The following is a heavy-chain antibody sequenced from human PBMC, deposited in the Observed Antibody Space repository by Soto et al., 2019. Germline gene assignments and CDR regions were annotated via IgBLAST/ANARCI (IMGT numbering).Heavy chain of an antibody. Sequence: SETLSLTCTVSGGSVSSGAYYWTWIRQRPGKGLEWIGYIYYSGSTNYSPSLKSRLSISLDTSKNQFSLRLSSVTAADTAMYYCARARLRAVYAFDIWGQGTMVTVSS. V-gene: IGHV4-31*03. CDR3: ARARLRAVYAFDI. D-gene: IGHD5-12*01. CDR1: GGSVSSGAYY. J-gene: IGHJ3*02. CDR2: IYYSGST.